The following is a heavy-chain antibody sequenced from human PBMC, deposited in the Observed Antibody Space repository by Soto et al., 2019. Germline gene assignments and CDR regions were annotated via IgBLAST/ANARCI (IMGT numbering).Heavy chain of an antibody. CDR1: GDSVSSNSAA. J-gene: IGHJ5*02. CDR2: TYYRSKWYN. CDR3: ARDRPDTDDYGDYGAGRFDP. Sequence: QVQLQQSGPGLVKPSQTLSLTCAISGDSVSSNSAAWNWIRQSPSRGLEWLGRTYYRSKWYNDYAVSVKSRITINPDTSKNQFSLQLNSVTPEDTAVYYCARDRPDTDDYGDYGAGRFDPWGQGTLVTVSS. D-gene: IGHD4-17*01. V-gene: IGHV6-1*01.